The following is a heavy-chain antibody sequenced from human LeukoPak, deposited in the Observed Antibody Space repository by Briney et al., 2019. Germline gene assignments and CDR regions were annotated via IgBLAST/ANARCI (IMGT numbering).Heavy chain of an antibody. J-gene: IGHJ3*02. CDR3: ATAKYSSGWYGAFDI. Sequence: ASVKVSCKVSGYTLTELSMHWVRQVPGKGLEWMGGFDPEDGETIYAQKLQGRVTMTEDTSTDTAYMELSSLRSEDAAVYYCATAKYSSGWYGAFDIWGQGTMVTVSS. V-gene: IGHV1-24*01. CDR2: FDPEDGET. CDR1: GYTLTELS. D-gene: IGHD6-19*01.